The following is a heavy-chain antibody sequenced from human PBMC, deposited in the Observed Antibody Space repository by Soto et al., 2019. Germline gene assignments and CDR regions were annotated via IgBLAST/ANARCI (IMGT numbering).Heavy chain of an antibody. CDR3: ARDQRRQYYGSGSGYYGMDV. V-gene: IGHV3-74*01. D-gene: IGHD3-10*01. Sequence: HPGGSLRLSCAASGFTFSSYWMHWVRQAPGKGLVWVSRINSDGSSTSYADSVKGRFTISGDNAKNTLYLQMNSLRAEDTAVYYCARDQRRQYYGSGSGYYGMDVWGQGTTVTVSS. CDR2: INSDGSST. CDR1: GFTFSSYW. J-gene: IGHJ6*02.